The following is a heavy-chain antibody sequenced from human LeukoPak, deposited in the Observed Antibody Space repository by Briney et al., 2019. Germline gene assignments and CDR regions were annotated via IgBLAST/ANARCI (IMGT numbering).Heavy chain of an antibody. V-gene: IGHV3-73*01. CDR1: GFTFSGSA. J-gene: IGHJ6*02. CDR2: IRSKANSYAT. Sequence: GGSLRLSCAASGFTFSGSAMPWVRQASGKGLEWVGRIRSKANSYATAYAASVKGRFTISRDDSKNTAYLQMNSLKTEDTAVYYCAKDIGAAENYYYYGMDVWGQGTTVTVSS. D-gene: IGHD6-13*01. CDR3: AKDIGAAENYYYYGMDV.